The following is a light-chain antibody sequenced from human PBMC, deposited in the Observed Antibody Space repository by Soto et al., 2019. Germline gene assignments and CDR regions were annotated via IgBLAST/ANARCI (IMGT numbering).Light chain of an antibody. CDR3: QKYNTVPAT. CDR2: SAS. V-gene: IGKV1-27*01. Sequence: DIPMTQSPPSLSASVGDRVTITYRASQGIGNSLAWYQQKPGTVPKLLIYSASTLQSGVPSRFSGSGSGTDFTLTISSLQPEDVAAYYCQKYNTVPATFGQGTRLEIK. CDR1: QGIGNS. J-gene: IGKJ5*01.